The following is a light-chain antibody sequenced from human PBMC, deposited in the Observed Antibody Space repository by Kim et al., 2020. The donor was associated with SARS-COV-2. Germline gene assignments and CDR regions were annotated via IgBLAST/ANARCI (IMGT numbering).Light chain of an antibody. CDR2: QDN. J-gene: IGLJ2*01. CDR3: QAWDSSTGV. CDR1: KLGDKY. V-gene: IGLV3-1*01. Sequence: VSPEQTASFTCSGDKLGDKYACLYQQKPGQSPVLVMYQDNKRPSGIPERFSGSNSGNTATLTISGTQAMDEADYYCQAWDSSTGVFGGGTQLTVL.